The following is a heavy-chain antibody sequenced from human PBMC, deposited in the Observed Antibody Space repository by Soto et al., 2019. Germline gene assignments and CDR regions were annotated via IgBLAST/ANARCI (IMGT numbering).Heavy chain of an antibody. Sequence: SETLSLTCAVYGGSFSGYYWSWIRQPPGKGLEWIGEINHRGSTNYNPSLKSRVTISVDTSKNRFSLMLSSVTAADTAVYYCARGDYYASGSTLWFWGQGALVTVSS. V-gene: IGHV4-34*01. D-gene: IGHD3-10*01. CDR3: ARGDYYASGSTLWF. CDR1: GGSFSGYY. J-gene: IGHJ4*02. CDR2: INHRGST.